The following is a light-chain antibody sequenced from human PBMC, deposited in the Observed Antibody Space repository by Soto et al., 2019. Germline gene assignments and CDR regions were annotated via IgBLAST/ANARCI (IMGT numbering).Light chain of an antibody. Sequence: QSVLTQPPSVSGAPRQRVTISCTGSSSNIGAGYDVHWYQQLPGTAPKLLIYGNSNRPSGVPDRFSGSKSGTSASLAITGLRAEDEADYYCQSYDSSLSGWVFGGGTKLTVL. V-gene: IGLV1-40*01. CDR1: SSNIGAGYD. CDR3: QSYDSSLSGWV. CDR2: GNS. J-gene: IGLJ3*02.